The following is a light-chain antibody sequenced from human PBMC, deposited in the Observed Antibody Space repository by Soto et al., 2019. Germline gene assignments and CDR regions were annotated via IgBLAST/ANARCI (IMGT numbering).Light chain of an antibody. J-gene: IGKJ4*01. CDR2: EAS. V-gene: IGKV3-20*01. Sequence: EIVLTQSPGTLSLSPGERATLSCRASQSVDNNYLVWFQQKRGQAPRLLIYEASYRATGVPDRFGGTGSGTDFTLTISRLEPEDFAVYYCQQSSYSPLTFGGGTRVEIK. CDR3: QQSSYSPLT. CDR1: QSVDNNY.